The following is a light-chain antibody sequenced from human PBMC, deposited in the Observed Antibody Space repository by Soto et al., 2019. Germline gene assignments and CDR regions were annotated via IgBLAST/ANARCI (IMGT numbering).Light chain of an antibody. CDR2: GIS. CDR3: HQYGRSWT. J-gene: IGKJ1*01. Sequence: VLTQSPGTLSLFPGERATLSCRASQSVPNSYLAWFQQKPGQAPRPLIYGISNRATGIPDRVSGSGSGKDFTLTSSRLEPEDFAVYYCHQYGRSWTFGQGTKVEIK. CDR1: QSVPNSY. V-gene: IGKV3-20*01.